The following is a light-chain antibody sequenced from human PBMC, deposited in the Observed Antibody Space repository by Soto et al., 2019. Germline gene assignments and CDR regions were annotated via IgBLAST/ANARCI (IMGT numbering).Light chain of an antibody. CDR3: QQYATSPQM. V-gene: IGKV3-20*01. CDR1: QSVNGN. Sequence: ETVVTQSPSTLSVSPGERATLSCRASQSVNGNLAWFQKKPGQAPRLLIYGASNRATGIPDRFSGSGSGTDFTLTITRLEPEDFAEYYCQQYATSPQMFGQGTKVDI. CDR2: GAS. J-gene: IGKJ1*01.